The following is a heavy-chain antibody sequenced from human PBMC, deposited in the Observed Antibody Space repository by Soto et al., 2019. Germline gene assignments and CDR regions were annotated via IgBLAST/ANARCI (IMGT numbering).Heavy chain of an antibody. CDR3: ARGPYEIVVVTAIGSDDFDI. V-gene: IGHV1-8*01. CDR2: MNPNSGNT. CDR1: GYTFARYD. D-gene: IGHD2-21*02. J-gene: IGHJ3*02. Sequence: ASVKVSCKASGYTFARYDINWVRQATGQGIEWMGWMNPNSGNTDYVQKLQGRVTMTRNTSISTAYMELSSLRSEDTAVYYCARGPYEIVVVTAIGSDDFDIWGQGTMVTVSS.